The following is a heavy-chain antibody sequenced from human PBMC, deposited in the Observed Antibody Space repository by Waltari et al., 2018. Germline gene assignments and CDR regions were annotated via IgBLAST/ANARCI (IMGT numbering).Heavy chain of an antibody. Sequence: QVQLMQSGAELKKPGASVRVSCKASGYIFTAYYIHWVRQAPGQGLEWMGWINPNSGGNTYARRFQGRVTMTRDTSISKAYRELSRLRADDTAVYYCARPRDYGDYGDAFDIWGQGTLVTVSP. CDR3: ARPRDYGDYGDAFDI. D-gene: IGHD4-17*01. J-gene: IGHJ3*02. V-gene: IGHV1-2*02. CDR2: INPNSGGN. CDR1: GYIFTAYY.